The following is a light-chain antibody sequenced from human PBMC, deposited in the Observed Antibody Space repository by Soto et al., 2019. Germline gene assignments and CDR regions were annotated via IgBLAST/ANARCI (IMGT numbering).Light chain of an antibody. CDR1: SSDVGGYNY. J-gene: IGLJ1*01. Sequence: QSVLTQPASVSGSPGQSITISCTGTSSDVGGYNYVSWYQQHPGKAPKLMIYDVSNRPSGVSNRFSGSKSGNTASLTISGLQAEDEADYYCSSYTSSSTRFGTGT. V-gene: IGLV2-14*01. CDR2: DVS. CDR3: SSYTSSSTR.